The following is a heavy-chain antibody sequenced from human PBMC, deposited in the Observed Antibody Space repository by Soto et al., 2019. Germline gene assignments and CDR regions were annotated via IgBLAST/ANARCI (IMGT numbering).Heavy chain of an antibody. CDR3: ARHIAARPPSYYYYYGMDV. J-gene: IGHJ6*02. D-gene: IGHD6-6*01. Sequence: PSETLSLTCAVYGGSFSGYYWSWIRQPPGKGLEWIGEINHSGSTNYNPSLKSRVTISVDTSKNQFSLKLSSVTAADTAVYYCARHIAARPPSYYYYYGMDVWGQGTTVTVS. CDR2: INHSGST. CDR1: GGSFSGYY. V-gene: IGHV4-34*01.